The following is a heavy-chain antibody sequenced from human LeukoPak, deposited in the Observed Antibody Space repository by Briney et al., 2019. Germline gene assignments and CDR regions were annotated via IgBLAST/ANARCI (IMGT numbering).Heavy chain of an antibody. CDR3: ARDVHGDYGSGWFDP. J-gene: IGHJ5*02. CDR1: GGTFNNSA. V-gene: IGHV1-69*05. Sequence: SVKVSCXTSGGTFNNSAISWVRQAPGQGLEWLGGIMPLFGTAGYAQKFQGRVTITKDESTRTVYLELTSLTSDDTAVYYCARDVHGDYGSGWFDPWGQGTLVSVSS. D-gene: IGHD4-17*01. CDR2: IMPLFGTA.